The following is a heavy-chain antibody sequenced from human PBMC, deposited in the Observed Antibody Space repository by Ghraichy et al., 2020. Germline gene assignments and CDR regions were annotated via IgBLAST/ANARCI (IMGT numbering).Heavy chain of an antibody. Sequence: GGSLRLSCAASGFTFSSYSMNWVRQAPGKGLEWVSSISSSSSYIYYADSVKGRFTISRDNAKNSLYLQMNSLRAEDTAVYYCAREVGDYGDYALSWFDPWGQGTLVTVSS. V-gene: IGHV3-21*01. CDR3: AREVGDYGDYALSWFDP. D-gene: IGHD4-17*01. CDR1: GFTFSSYS. CDR2: ISSSSSYI. J-gene: IGHJ5*02.